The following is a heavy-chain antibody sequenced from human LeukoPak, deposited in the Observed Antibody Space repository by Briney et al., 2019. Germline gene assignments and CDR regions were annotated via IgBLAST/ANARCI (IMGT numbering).Heavy chain of an antibody. V-gene: IGHV5-51*01. CDR2: IYPGDSDT. D-gene: IGHD3-22*01. CDR1: GYSFTSYW. CDR3: ARMKTMIFTLGASDI. J-gene: IGHJ3*02. Sequence: GESLKISCKGSGYSFTSYWIGWVRQMPGKGLEWMGIIYPGDSDTRYSPSFQGQVTISADKSISTAYLQWSSLKASDTAMYYCARMKTMIFTLGASDIWGQGTMVTVSS.